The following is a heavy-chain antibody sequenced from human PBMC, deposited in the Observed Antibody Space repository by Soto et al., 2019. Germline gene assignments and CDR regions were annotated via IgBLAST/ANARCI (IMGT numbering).Heavy chain of an antibody. CDR3: ARHSGGYNGFDFSY. D-gene: IGHD5-12*01. V-gene: IGHV4-59*08. J-gene: IGHJ4*02. CDR1: GGSISSFY. CDR2: IYYTGST. Sequence: SETLSLTCTVSGGSISSFYWSWIRQPPGKGLEWIGYIYYTGSTNYNPSLKSRVTISVDTSKNQFSLSLTSVTAADTAVYYCARHSGGYNGFDFSYWGQGALVTVSS.